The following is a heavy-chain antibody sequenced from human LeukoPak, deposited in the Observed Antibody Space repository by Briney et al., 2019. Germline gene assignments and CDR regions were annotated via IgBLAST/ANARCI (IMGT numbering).Heavy chain of an antibody. J-gene: IGHJ1*01. CDR1: GFTFSTYW. CDR2: IKQDGSET. CDR3: ARHNYYDSSGYFSEYFHH. Sequence: GGSLRLSCAASGFTFSTYWMSWVRQAPGKGLEWVANIKQDGSETYYVDSVKGRFTISRDSAKNSLYLQMNSLRAEGTAVYYCARHNYYDSSGYFSEYFHHWGQGTLVTVSS. V-gene: IGHV3-7*04. D-gene: IGHD3-22*01.